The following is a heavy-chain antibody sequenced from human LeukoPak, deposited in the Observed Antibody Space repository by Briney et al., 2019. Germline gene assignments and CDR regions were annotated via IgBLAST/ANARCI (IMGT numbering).Heavy chain of an antibody. V-gene: IGHV4-61*01. CDR1: GGSVSSASYY. CDR3: ARILVGATTDY. D-gene: IGHD1-26*01. J-gene: IGHJ4*02. Sequence: SETLSLTCTVSGGSVSSASYYWSWIRQPPRGRLDWIGFIYYDGGTSYNPSLRSRVTLSVDTSKNQFSLKLTSVTAADSALYFCARILVGATTDYCGQGTLVTVSS. CDR2: IYYDGGT.